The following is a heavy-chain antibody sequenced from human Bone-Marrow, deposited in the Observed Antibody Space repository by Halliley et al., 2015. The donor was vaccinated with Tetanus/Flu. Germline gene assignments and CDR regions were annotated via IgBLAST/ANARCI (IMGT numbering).Heavy chain of an antibody. Sequence: TLSLTCTVSGGSISSGTYYWSWIRHHPGKGLEWIGYIYYSGTSYYNPSLESQVSISLDTSQNQFSLKVTSVTAADTAVYYCARTTDNSGSYSDFWGQGTLVTVPS. CDR2: IYYSGTS. CDR1: GGSISSGTYY. D-gene: IGHD1-26*01. CDR3: ARTTDNSGSYSDF. V-gene: IGHV4-31*01. J-gene: IGHJ4*02.